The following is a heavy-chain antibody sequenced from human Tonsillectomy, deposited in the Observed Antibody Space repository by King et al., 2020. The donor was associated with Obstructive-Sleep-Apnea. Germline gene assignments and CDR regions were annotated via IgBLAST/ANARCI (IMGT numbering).Heavy chain of an antibody. Sequence: HVQLVESGGGVVQPGRSLRLSCAGSRFTFSSYGMHWVRQAPGKGLEWVAVISYDGSNKYYADSVKGRFTISRDNSKNTLYLQMNSLRAGDTAVYYCAKANYGDFSLGYWGQGTLVTVSS. CDR1: RFTFSSYG. CDR2: ISYDGSNK. CDR3: AKANYGDFSLGY. J-gene: IGHJ4*02. V-gene: IGHV3-30*18. D-gene: IGHD4-17*01.